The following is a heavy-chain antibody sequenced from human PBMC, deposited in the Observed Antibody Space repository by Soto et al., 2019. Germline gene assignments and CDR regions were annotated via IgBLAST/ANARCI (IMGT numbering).Heavy chain of an antibody. Sequence: SVKVSCKASGGTFSSYAISWVRQAPGQGLEWMGGIIPTFGTANYAQKFQGRVTITADESTSTAYMELSSLRSEDTAVYYCARYCSSTSCYSGDYYYGMDVWGQGTTVTVSS. V-gene: IGHV1-69*13. D-gene: IGHD2-2*01. CDR3: ARYCSSTSCYSGDYYYGMDV. CDR1: GGTFSSYA. J-gene: IGHJ6*02. CDR2: IIPTFGTA.